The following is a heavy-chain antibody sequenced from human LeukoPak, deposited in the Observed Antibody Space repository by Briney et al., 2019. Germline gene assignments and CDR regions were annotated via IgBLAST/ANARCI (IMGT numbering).Heavy chain of an antibody. CDR1: GVSFSGYY. D-gene: IGHD3-16*01. CDR2: ISHSGST. Sequence: AESLSLTCAVCGVSFSGYYRSWIRQPPGKGLEWVAEISHSGSTNYNPHLKSRVTISVDTSKNQFSLKLSSVTAADTAVYYCARGGGDTTQVVWGRKSWFDPWGQGTLVPVSS. V-gene: IGHV4-34*01. J-gene: IGHJ5*02. CDR3: ARGGGDTTQVVWGRKSWFDP.